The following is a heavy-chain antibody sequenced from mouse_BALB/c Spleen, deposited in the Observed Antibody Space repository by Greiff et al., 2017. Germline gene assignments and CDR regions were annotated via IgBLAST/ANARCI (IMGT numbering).Heavy chain of an antibody. J-gene: IGHJ2*01. Sequence: EVQLVESGGGLVKPGGSLKLSCAASGFTFSSYAMSWVRQTPEKRLEWVASISSGGSTYYPDSVKGRFTISRDNARNILYLQMSSLRSEDTAMYYCARLRREGYFDYWGQGTTLTVSS. CDR2: ISSGGST. CDR1: GFTFSSYA. CDR3: ARLRREGYFDY. V-gene: IGHV5-6-5*01. D-gene: IGHD2-12*01.